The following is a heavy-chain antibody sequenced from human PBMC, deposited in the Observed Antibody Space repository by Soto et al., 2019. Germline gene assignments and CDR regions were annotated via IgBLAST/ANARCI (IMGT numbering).Heavy chain of an antibody. Sequence: EVQLVESGGGLVKPGGSLRLSCAASGFTFSSYSMNWVRQAPGKGLDWVSSISSSSSYIYYADSVKGRFTISRDNAKNSLYLQMNSLRAEDTAVYYCARDRDQLLSHCDYWGQVTLVSVSS. D-gene: IGHD2-2*01. V-gene: IGHV3-21*01. J-gene: IGHJ4*02. CDR1: GFTFSSYS. CDR2: ISSSSSYI. CDR3: ARDRDQLLSHCDY.